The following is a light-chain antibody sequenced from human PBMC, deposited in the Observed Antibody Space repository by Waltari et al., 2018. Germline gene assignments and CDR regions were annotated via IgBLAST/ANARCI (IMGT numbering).Light chain of an antibody. CDR1: ALPTKY. J-gene: IGLJ1*01. Sequence: SNELTQPPSVSVSPGQTARITCSGDALPTKYASWYQQKSGQAPGLVIYEDIKRPSGIPERFSGASSGTVATLTIGGAQVEDEADYYCHSLNSVGNGYVFGTGTKFTVL. CDR2: EDI. V-gene: IGLV3-10*01. CDR3: HSLNSVGNGYV.